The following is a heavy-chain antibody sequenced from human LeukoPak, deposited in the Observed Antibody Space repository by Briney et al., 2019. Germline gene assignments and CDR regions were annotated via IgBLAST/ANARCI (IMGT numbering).Heavy chain of an antibody. D-gene: IGHD3-22*01. V-gene: IGHV3-23*01. Sequence: GGSLRLSCAASGFTFSSYPMTWVRQAPGKGLEWISAINSDGVGTYYAASVQGRSTVSRDNSKNTLYLQMNSLRPEDTAVYYCAKRRGAPFSFDTSNYSFDCWGQGTLVTVSS. CDR2: INSDGVGT. CDR1: GFTFSSYP. J-gene: IGHJ4*02. CDR3: AKRRGAPFSFDTSNYSFDC.